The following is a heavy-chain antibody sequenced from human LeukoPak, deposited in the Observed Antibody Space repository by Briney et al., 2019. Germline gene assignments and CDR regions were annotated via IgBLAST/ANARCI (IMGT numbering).Heavy chain of an antibody. CDR2: VFHSGTT. V-gene: IGHV4-59*08. CDR3: ARRMATVTDAFDI. D-gene: IGHD5-24*01. J-gene: IGHJ3*02. Sequence: SETLSLTCNVSGDSLTSNFWSWIRQTPGKGLEWIGYVFHSGTTNYSPSLKSRVTISLDTSKKQIYLRLASVTAADTALYYRARRMATVTDAFDIWGRGTMVSVSS. CDR1: GDSLTSNF.